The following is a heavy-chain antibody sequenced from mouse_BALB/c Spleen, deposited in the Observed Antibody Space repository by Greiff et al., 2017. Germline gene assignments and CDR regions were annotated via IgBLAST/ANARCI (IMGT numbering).Heavy chain of an antibody. D-gene: IGHD1-1*01. Sequence: EVKLVESGGGLVKPGGSLKLSCAASGFTFSSYTMSWVRQTPEKRLEWVATISSGGSYTYYPDSVKGRFTISRDNAKNTLYLQMSSLKSEDTAMYYCTRDYYGSSPYYFDYWGQGTTLTVSS. CDR1: GFTFSSYT. CDR3: TRDYYGSSPYYFDY. V-gene: IGHV5-6-4*01. CDR2: ISSGGSYT. J-gene: IGHJ2*01.